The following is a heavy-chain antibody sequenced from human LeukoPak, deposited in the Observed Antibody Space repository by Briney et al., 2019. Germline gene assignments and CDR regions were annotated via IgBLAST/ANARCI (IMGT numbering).Heavy chain of an antibody. V-gene: IGHV1-69*04. CDR2: IIPILGIA. D-gene: IGHD6-6*01. CDR1: GGTFSSYA. J-gene: IGHJ4*02. Sequence: GSSVNVSCKASGGTFSSYAISWVRQAPGQGLEWMGRIIPILGIANYAQKFQGRVTITADKSTSTAYMELSSLRSEDTAVYYCARSFEYSSLFDYWGQGTLVTVSS. CDR3: ARSFEYSSLFDY.